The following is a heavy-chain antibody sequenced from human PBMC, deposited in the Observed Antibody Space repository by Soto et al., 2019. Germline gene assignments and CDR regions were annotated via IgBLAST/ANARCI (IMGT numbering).Heavy chain of an antibody. V-gene: IGHV3-23*01. J-gene: IGHJ4*02. D-gene: IGHD6-19*01. Sequence: EVQLLESGGGLVQPGGSLRLSCAASGFTFSNYGMTWVRQAPGKGLEWVSGMSRDGGVTDYTDSVKGRFTISSDISKNTLDLQMNSLRAEDTAVYYCAKIDKFNPQSSGWANRFDYWGQGTLVTVSS. CDR1: GFTFSNYG. CDR3: AKIDKFNPQSSGWANRFDY. CDR2: MSRDGGVT.